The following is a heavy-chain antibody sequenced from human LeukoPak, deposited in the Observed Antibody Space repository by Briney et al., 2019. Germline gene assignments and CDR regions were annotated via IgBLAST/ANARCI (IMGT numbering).Heavy chain of an antibody. Sequence: PSETLSLTCAVHGGSFSGYYWSWIRQPPGKGLEWFGEINHSGSTNYNPSLKSRVTISVDTSKNQFPLKLSSVTAADTAVYYCARLTRRRYYYDSSGYTDAFDIWGQGTMVTVSS. CDR2: INHSGST. D-gene: IGHD3-22*01. V-gene: IGHV4-34*01. J-gene: IGHJ3*02. CDR3: ARLTRRRYYYDSSGYTDAFDI. CDR1: GGSFSGYY.